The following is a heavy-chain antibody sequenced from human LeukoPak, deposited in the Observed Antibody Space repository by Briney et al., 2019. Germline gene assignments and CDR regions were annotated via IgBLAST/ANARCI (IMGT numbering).Heavy chain of an antibody. D-gene: IGHD6-19*01. V-gene: IGHV3-7*01. CDR3: AKDISRSGWGNYYYMDV. Sequence: PGGSLRLSCAASGFTFSSYWMSWVRQAPGKGLEWVANIKQDGSEKYYADSVKGRFTISRDNSKNTLYLQMNSLRAEDTAVYYCAKDISRSGWGNYYYMDVWGKGTTVTISS. CDR1: GFTFSSYW. J-gene: IGHJ6*03. CDR2: IKQDGSEK.